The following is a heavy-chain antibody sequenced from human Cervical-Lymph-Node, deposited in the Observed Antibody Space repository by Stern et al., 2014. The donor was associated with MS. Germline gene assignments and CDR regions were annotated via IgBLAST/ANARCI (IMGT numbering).Heavy chain of an antibody. CDR2: IHNSGFS. Sequence: QVQLQQWGAGLLKSSETLTLTCAVSGTSFSGYWSWVRQPPGKPLEWIGEIHNSGFSNYNPSLASRVKMSVDASKNQFTLNVTSVIAADTAVYYCARLYWFGQQYYFDHWGQGTLVTVSS. CDR1: GTSFSGY. J-gene: IGHJ4*02. D-gene: IGHD3-10*01. V-gene: IGHV4-34*01. CDR3: ARLYWFGQQYYFDH.